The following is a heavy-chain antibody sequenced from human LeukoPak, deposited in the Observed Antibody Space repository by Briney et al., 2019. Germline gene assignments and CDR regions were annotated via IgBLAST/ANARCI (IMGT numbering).Heavy chain of an antibody. CDR3: ARGHVTVSAHDDAFDI. CDR1: GFTVSSNY. Sequence: PGGSLRLSCAASGFTVSSNYMNWVRQAPGKGLEWVSVIYSGGSTYYADSVEGRFTISRDNSKNTLYLQMNSLRAEDTAVYYCARGHVTVSAHDDAFDIWGQGTMVTVSS. V-gene: IGHV3-66*01. J-gene: IGHJ3*02. D-gene: IGHD5/OR15-5a*01. CDR2: IYSGGST.